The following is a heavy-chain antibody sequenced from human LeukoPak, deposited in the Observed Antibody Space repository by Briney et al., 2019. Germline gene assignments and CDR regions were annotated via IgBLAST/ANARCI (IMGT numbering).Heavy chain of an antibody. J-gene: IGHJ3*02. Sequence: PGGSLRLSCAASGFAFSSYWMRWVRQAPGKGLVWVSRISSDGSATSYADSVKGRFTISRDNAKNTLYRQMNSLRAEDTAVYYCATDQAGAFDMWGQGTMVTVSS. D-gene: IGHD3-10*01. V-gene: IGHV3-74*01. CDR3: ATDQAGAFDM. CDR2: ISSDGSAT. CDR1: GFAFSSYW.